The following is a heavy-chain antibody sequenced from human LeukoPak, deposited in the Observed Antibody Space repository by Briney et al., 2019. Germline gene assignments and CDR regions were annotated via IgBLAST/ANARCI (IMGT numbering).Heavy chain of an antibody. CDR2: INPNNGDT. Sequence: ASVKVSCKTSGYTFSAYYLHWVRQAPGQGLEWMGWINPNNGDTNCVEKFQGRVTMTRDTSISTAYMELSRLRSDDTAVYYCARDSGQQLVTGWLDPWGQGTLVTVSS. V-gene: IGHV1-2*02. J-gene: IGHJ5*02. D-gene: IGHD6-13*01. CDR3: ARDSGQQLVTGWLDP. CDR1: GYTFSAYY.